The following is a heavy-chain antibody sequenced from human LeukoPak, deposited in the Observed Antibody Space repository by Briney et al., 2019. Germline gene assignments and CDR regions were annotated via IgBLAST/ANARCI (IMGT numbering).Heavy chain of an antibody. CDR2: ISYDGSNK. CDR3: AREFSPPYDSSGYFGLDY. CDR1: GFTFSSYG. Sequence: GGSLRLSCAASGFTFSSYGMHWVRQAPGKGLEWVAVISYDGSNKYYADSVKGRFTISRDNSKNTLYLQMNSLRAEDTAVYYCAREFSPPYDSSGYFGLDYWGQGTLVTVSS. J-gene: IGHJ4*02. D-gene: IGHD3-22*01. V-gene: IGHV3-30*03.